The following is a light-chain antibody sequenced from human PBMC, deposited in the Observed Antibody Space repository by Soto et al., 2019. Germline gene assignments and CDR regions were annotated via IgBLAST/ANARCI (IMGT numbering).Light chain of an antibody. J-gene: IGLJ2*01. CDR3: QSDGSRMSGL. Sequence: QSVLTQPPSVSGAPGQRVTISCTGSSSNIGAGYDVHWYQQLPGTAPKLLIYGNSNRPSGVPDRFSGSKSGTSASLAITGLQADDEADYYCQSDGSRMSGLCGGGTKLPVL. CDR1: SSNIGAGYD. CDR2: GNS. V-gene: IGLV1-40*01.